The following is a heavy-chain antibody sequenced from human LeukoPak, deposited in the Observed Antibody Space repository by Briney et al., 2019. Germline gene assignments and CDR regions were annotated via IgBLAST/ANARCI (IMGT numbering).Heavy chain of an antibody. D-gene: IGHD5-24*01. CDR3: ARDSVRDGYNSH. CDR2: IIPIFGIA. J-gene: IGHJ4*02. CDR1: GSTFSSYA. V-gene: IGHV1-69*04. Sequence: SVKVSCKASGSTFSSYAISWVRQAPGQGLEWMGRIIPIFGIANYAQKFQGRVTITADKSTSTAYMELSSLRSEDTAVYYCARDSVRDGYNSHWGQGTLVTVSS.